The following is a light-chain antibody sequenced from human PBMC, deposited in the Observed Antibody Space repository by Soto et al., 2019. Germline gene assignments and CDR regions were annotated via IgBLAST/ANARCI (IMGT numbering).Light chain of an antibody. CDR1: QSVSIW. CDR2: DAS. V-gene: IGKV1-5*01. Sequence: DIQMTQSPSTLSASVGDTVTITCRASQSVSIWLAWYQKKPGKAPQVLIWDASTLQRGVPPRFSGSGSGTEFTLTISSLQPEDFATYYCQQYNGYSTWTFGQGTKVDIK. CDR3: QQYNGYSTWT. J-gene: IGKJ1*01.